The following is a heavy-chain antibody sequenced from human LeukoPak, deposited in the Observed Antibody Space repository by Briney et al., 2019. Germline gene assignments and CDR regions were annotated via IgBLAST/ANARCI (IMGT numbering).Heavy chain of an antibody. CDR1: GYSFATYG. J-gene: IGHJ1*01. CDR3: AREGD. CDR2: ISPYDGNT. V-gene: IGHV1-18*01. Sequence: ASVKVSCKASGYSFATYGISWVRQAPGQGLEWMGWISPYDGNTKYSQEFQGRVTLTTETSTTTAYMELRNLRSYDTAVYYCAREGDWGQGALVTVSS.